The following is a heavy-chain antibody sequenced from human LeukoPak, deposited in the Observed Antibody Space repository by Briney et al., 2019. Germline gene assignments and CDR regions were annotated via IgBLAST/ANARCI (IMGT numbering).Heavy chain of an antibody. Sequence: PSETLSLTCAVYGGSFSGHYWSWIRQPPGKGLEWIGEINHSGSTNYNPSLKSRVTISVDTSKNQFSLKLSSVTAADTAVYYCARFALWGGRIAARRAVDYWGQGTLVTVSS. V-gene: IGHV4-34*01. J-gene: IGHJ4*02. CDR2: INHSGST. CDR3: ARFALWGGRIAARRAVDY. D-gene: IGHD6-6*01. CDR1: GGSFSGHY.